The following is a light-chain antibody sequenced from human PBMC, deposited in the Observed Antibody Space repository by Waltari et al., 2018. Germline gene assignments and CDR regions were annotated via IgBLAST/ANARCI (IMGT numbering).Light chain of an antibody. CDR1: SSNIGAGYD. J-gene: IGLJ3*02. CDR3: QSYDSSLSDSGV. V-gene: IGLV1-40*01. Sequence: QSILTQPPSVSGAPGQKVTISCTGSSSNIGAGYDVHWYQQLPGAAPKLIIYGNTNRPSGVPDRFSGSKSGTSASLDITGLQTEDEADYYCQSYDSSLSDSGVFGGGTKVTVL. CDR2: GNT.